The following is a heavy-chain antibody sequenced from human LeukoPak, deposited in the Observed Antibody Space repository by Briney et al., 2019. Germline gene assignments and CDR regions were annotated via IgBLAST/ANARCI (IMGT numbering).Heavy chain of an antibody. J-gene: IGHJ4*02. CDR3: ARGVKVAGSY. D-gene: IGHD2-15*01. CDR2: INYSGST. V-gene: IGHV4-59*01. CDR1: GDSI. Sequence: PSETLSLTCTVSGDSIRQPPGKGLEWIGYINYSGSTNHNPSLKNRVTISADTSKNQFSLRLSSVTAADTAVYFCARGVKVAGSYWGQGTLVTVSS.